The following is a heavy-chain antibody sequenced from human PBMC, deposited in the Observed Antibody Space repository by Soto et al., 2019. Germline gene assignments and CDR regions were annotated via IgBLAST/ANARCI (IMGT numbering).Heavy chain of an antibody. Sequence: QVQLVQSGAEVKKPGSSVKVSCKASGGTFSSYAISWVRQAPGQGLEWMGGIIPIFGTANYAQKFQGRVTITADESKSTAYMELSSLRSEVRAVYYCARGFRRWLPRGRAFDIRGQGTIVTVSS. CDR3: ARGFRRWLPRGRAFDI. J-gene: IGHJ3*02. V-gene: IGHV1-69*12. D-gene: IGHD5-12*01. CDR2: IIPIFGTA. CDR1: GGTFSSYA.